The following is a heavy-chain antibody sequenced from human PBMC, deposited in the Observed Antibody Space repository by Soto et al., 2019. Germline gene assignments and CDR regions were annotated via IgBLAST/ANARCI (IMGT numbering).Heavy chain of an antibody. D-gene: IGHD1-20*01. V-gene: IGHV3-30-3*01. CDR3: ARGPITQTSFIDH. Sequence: GGSLRLPCEASGFTFSSYPMHWVRQAPGKGLEWVTVISYDGGNQYYADSVKGRFTISRDNSKDTLYLQMHSLRSDDTAVYFCARGPITQTSFIDHWGQGTLVTVSS. J-gene: IGHJ4*02. CDR1: GFTFSSYP. CDR2: ISYDGGNQ.